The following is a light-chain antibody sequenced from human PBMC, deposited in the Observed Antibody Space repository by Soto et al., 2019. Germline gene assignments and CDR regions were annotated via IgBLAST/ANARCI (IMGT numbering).Light chain of an antibody. Sequence: AIQMTQSPSSLSASVGDRVTITCRASQAIRNDLGRYQQKPGKAPKLLIYGASSLQSGVPSRFSGSGSGTDFTLTISSLQPEEFATYYCLQDYIYPWTFGQGTQVEIK. CDR1: QAIRND. J-gene: IGKJ1*01. CDR3: LQDYIYPWT. V-gene: IGKV1-6*01. CDR2: GAS.